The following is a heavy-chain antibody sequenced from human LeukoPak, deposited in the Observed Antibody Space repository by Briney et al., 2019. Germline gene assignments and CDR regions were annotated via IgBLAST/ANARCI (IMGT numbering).Heavy chain of an antibody. CDR3: ARRRGYSYGPLDY. CDR1: GGSISSYY. J-gene: IGHJ4*02. D-gene: IGHD5-18*01. V-gene: IGHV4-34*01. CDR2: INHSGST. Sequence: PSETLSLTCTVSGGSISSYYWSWIRQPPGKGLEWIGEINHSGSTNYNPSLKSRVTISVDTSKNQFSLKLSSVTAADTAVYYCARRRGYSYGPLDYWGQGTLVTVSS.